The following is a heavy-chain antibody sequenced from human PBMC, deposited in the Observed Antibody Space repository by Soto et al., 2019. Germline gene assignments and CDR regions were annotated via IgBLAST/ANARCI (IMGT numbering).Heavy chain of an antibody. CDR2: IVVGSGNT. J-gene: IGHJ5*02. CDR1: GFPFTNSA. Sequence: SVKVSCKASGFPFTNSAVQWVRQARGQRLELIGWIVVGSGNTNYAQKFQERVTITRDMSTSTAYMELSSLRSEDTAVYYCATYSGGSGWFPVTDTNWFDPWGQGTLVTVSS. V-gene: IGHV1-58*01. CDR3: ATYSGGSGWFPVTDTNWFDP. D-gene: IGHD6-19*01.